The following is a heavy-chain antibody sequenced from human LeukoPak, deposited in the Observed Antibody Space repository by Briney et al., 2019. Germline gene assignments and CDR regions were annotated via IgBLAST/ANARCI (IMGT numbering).Heavy chain of an antibody. Sequence: SDTLSLTCTLSGHSISSYYWSWLRQPRGKGLEWIGYIYYSGSTNYNPPLKSRVTISVDTSKHQYSLKLSSVTAADTAVYYCARKPKYYYDSPSGAFDIWGQGTMVTVSS. V-gene: IGHV4-59*07. CDR2: IYYSGST. J-gene: IGHJ3*02. D-gene: IGHD3-22*01. CDR3: ARKPKYYYDSPSGAFDI. CDR1: GHSISSYY.